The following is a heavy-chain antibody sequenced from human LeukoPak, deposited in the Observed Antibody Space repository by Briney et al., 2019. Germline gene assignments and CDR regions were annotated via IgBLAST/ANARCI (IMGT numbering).Heavy chain of an antibody. CDR2: INHSGST. CDR3: ARGRGTTVVTD. CDR1: GGSFSGYY. J-gene: IGHJ4*02. Sequence: SETLSLTCAVCGGSFSGYYWSWIRPPPGKGLEWIGEINHSGSTNYKPPLKSRVTISVDTSKNQFSLKLSSVTAADTAVYYCARGRGTTVVTDWGQGTLVTVSS. V-gene: IGHV4-34*01. D-gene: IGHD4-23*01.